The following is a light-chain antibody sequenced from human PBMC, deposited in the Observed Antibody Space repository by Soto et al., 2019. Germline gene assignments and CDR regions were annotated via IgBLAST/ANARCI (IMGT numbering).Light chain of an antibody. Sequence: IQMTQSPSTLSGSVGDRVTITCRASQTISSYLAWYQQKPGKAPKLLIYAASTLQSGVPSRFSGSGSGTDFTLTISCLQSEDFATYYCQQYYSYPTFGQGTKVEIK. CDR3: QQYYSYPT. CDR2: AAS. CDR1: QTISSY. V-gene: IGKV1-8*01. J-gene: IGKJ1*01.